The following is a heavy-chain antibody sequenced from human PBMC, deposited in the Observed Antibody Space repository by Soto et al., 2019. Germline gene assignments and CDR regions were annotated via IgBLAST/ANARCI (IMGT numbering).Heavy chain of an antibody. CDR2: INPNNGAT. CDR3: ASHDPGARFDP. J-gene: IGHJ5*02. Sequence: QVQLEQSGAEVTKPGASVKVSCPAPRYIFTAYCMHWVRQAPGQGLEWMGWINPNNGATHYGLSLKRRVTMTSDTSISTAYMELGSLRSDDKAVDSCASHDPGARFDPWGQGTLVIVSS. V-gene: IGHV1-2*02. D-gene: IGHD2-8*02. CDR1: RYIFTAYC.